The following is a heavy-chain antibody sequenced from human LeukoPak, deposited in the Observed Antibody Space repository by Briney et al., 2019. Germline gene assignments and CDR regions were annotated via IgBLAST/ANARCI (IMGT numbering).Heavy chain of an antibody. J-gene: IGHJ4*02. Sequence: GGSLRLSCAASGFTFDDYTMHWVRQAPGKGLEWVSLISWDDGSTYYADSVKGRFTISRDNSKNSLYLQMNSLRTEDTALYYCAKDSCSSTSCYVLSTEIDYWGQGTLVTVSS. D-gene: IGHD2-2*01. CDR3: AKDSCSSTSCYVLSTEIDY. CDR1: GFTFDDYT. V-gene: IGHV3-43*01. CDR2: ISWDDGST.